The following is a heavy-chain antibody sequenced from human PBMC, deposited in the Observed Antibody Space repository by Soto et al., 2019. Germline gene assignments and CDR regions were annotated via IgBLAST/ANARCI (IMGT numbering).Heavy chain of an antibody. CDR1: GFTFDDYA. D-gene: IGHD6-6*01. CDR3: AIAVAPRLRYMDV. J-gene: IGHJ6*03. Sequence: EVQLVESGGGLVQPGRSLRLSCAVSGFTFDDYAMHWVRQAPGKGLEWVSAIDWNSATTDYAESVKGRFTLSRDSAKNSLYLQMNGLRADSTPLYYCAIAVAPRLRYMDVWGKGTTVTVSS. CDR2: IDWNSATT. V-gene: IGHV3-9*01.